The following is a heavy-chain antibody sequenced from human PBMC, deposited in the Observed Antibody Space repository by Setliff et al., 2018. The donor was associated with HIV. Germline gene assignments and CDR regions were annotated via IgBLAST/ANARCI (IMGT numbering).Heavy chain of an antibody. Sequence: PGGSLRLSCAASGFTSSSFSMYWVRQAPGKGLVWVSRVNSDGRSTNYADSVKGRFTMSRDNAKNTLHLQMNSLRAEDTALYYCARLAHPRYSGNYYGTSAGTFDYWGQGTLVTVSS. CDR3: ARLAHPRYSGNYYGTSAGTFDY. V-gene: IGHV3-74*01. CDR1: GFTSSSFS. J-gene: IGHJ4*02. CDR2: VNSDGRST. D-gene: IGHD1-26*01.